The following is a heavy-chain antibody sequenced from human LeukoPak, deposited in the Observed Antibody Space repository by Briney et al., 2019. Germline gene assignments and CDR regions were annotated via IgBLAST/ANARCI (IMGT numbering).Heavy chain of an antibody. J-gene: IGHJ4*02. Sequence: PGGSLRLSCAASGFTFSSNGMTWVRQAPGKGLEWVSTISDSGGGAYYADSVKGRFTISRDSSRSTLYLQMNSLRAEDTAVYYCARETYYYDSSGPGGYWGQGTLVTVSS. CDR1: GFTFSSNG. V-gene: IGHV3-23*01. CDR2: ISDSGGGA. D-gene: IGHD3-22*01. CDR3: ARETYYYDSSGPGGY.